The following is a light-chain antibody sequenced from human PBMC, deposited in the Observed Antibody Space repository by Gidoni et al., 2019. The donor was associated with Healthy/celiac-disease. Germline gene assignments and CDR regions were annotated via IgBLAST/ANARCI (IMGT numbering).Light chain of an antibody. J-gene: IGKJ1*01. Sequence: DIQMTQSPSSLSESVGDRVTITCRASQSISSYLNWYQQKPGKAPKLLIYAASSLQSGVPSRFNGSGSGTDFTLTISSLQPEDFATYYCQQSYSTPPWTFGQGTKVEIK. CDR3: QQSYSTPPWT. CDR2: AAS. V-gene: IGKV1-39*01. CDR1: QSISSY.